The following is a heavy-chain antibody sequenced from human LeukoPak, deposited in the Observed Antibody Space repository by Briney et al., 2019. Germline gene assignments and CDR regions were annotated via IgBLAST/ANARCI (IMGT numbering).Heavy chain of an antibody. CDR2: IIPIFGTA. CDR3: ARDRYCSGGSCSYPPGLDY. CDR1: GGTFSSYA. V-gene: IGHV1-69*13. D-gene: IGHD2-15*01. J-gene: IGHJ4*02. Sequence: GASVKVSCKASGGTFSSYAISWVRQAPGQGLEWMGGIIPIFGTANYAQKFQGRVTITADESTSTAYMELSSLRSEDTAVYYCARDRYCSGGSCSYPPGLDYWGQGTLVTVSS.